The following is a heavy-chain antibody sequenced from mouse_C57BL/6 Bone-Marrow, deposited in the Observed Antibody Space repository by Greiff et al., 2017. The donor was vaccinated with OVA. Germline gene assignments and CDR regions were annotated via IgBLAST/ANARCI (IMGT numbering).Heavy chain of an antibody. V-gene: IGHV2-9-1*01. CDR2: IWTGGGT. CDR1: GFSLTSYA. J-gene: IGHJ4*01. CDR3: ARSPLRRGPYYYAMDY. D-gene: IGHD1-2*01. Sequence: QVQLQQSGPGLVAPSQCLSITCTVSGFSLTSYAITWVRQPPGTGLEWLGVIWTGGGTNYNSALKSRLSISKDNSKSQVFLKMNSLQTDDTARDYCARSPLRRGPYYYAMDYWGQGTSVTVSS.